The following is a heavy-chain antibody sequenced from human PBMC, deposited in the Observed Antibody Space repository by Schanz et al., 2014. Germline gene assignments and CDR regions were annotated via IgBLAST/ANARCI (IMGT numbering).Heavy chain of an antibody. D-gene: IGHD3-3*01. Sequence: QVQLVQSGAEVKKPGASVKVSCKASGYTFTGHHMHWVRQAPGQGLEWMGWINPNSGGTNLAQKFQGRVTMTGDTSISTAYMELSRLRSDDTAVYYCASDFWSGYSHYYYGLDVWGQGTTVTVSS. V-gene: IGHV1-2*02. CDR2: INPNSGGT. J-gene: IGHJ6*02. CDR1: GYTFTGHH. CDR3: ASDFWSGYSHYYYGLDV.